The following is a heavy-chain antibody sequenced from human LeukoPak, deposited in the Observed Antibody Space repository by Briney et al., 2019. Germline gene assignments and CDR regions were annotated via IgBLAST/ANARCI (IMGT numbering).Heavy chain of an antibody. Sequence: NSSETLSLTCAVYGGSFSGYYWSWIRQPPGKGLEWIGEINHSGSTNYNPSLKSRVTISVDTSKNQFSLKLSSVTAADTAVYYCARRGVLYSSSWYGRYWYFDLWGRGTLVTVSS. D-gene: IGHD6-13*01. CDR3: ARRGVLYSSSWYGRYWYFDL. CDR2: INHSGST. CDR1: GGSFSGYY. J-gene: IGHJ2*01. V-gene: IGHV4-34*01.